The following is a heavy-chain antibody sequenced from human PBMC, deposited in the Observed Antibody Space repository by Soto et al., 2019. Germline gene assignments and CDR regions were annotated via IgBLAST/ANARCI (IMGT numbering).Heavy chain of an antibody. J-gene: IGHJ4*02. CDR1: GGSISSYY. CDR3: ARAYGDYVFDC. Sequence: QVQLQESGPGLVKPSETLSLTCTVSGGSISSYYWSWIRQPPGKGLEWIGYIYYSGSTNYNPSSKSRVTISVDTPKNQFSLKLSSVTAADTAVYYCARAYGDYVFDCWGQGTLVTVSS. CDR2: IYYSGST. D-gene: IGHD4-17*01. V-gene: IGHV4-59*01.